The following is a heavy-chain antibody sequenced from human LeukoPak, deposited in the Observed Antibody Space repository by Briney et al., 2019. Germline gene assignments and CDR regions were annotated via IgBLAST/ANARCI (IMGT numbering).Heavy chain of an antibody. V-gene: IGHV3-23*01. CDR3: AKETYCGGDCYPGLIDY. J-gene: IGHJ4*02. D-gene: IGHD2-21*02. Sequence: GGSLRLSCAASGFTVSSNYMSWVRQAPGKGLEWVSAISGSGGSTYYADSVKGRFTISRDNSKNTLYLQMNSLRAEDTAVYYCAKETYCGGDCYPGLIDYWGQGTLVTVSS. CDR2: ISGSGGST. CDR1: GFTVSSNY.